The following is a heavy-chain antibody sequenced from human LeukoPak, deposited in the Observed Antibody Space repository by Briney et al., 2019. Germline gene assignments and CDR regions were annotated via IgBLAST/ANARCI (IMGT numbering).Heavy chain of an antibody. CDR2: IIPIFGTA. CDR1: GGTFSSYA. CDR3: ARDRCSSTSCHYYMDV. D-gene: IGHD2-2*01. J-gene: IGHJ6*03. Sequence: ASVKVSGKASGGTFSSYAISWVRQAPGQGLEWMGGIIPIFGTANYAQKFQGRVTITADESTSTAYMELSSLRSEDTAVYYCARDRCSSTSCHYYMDVWGKGTTVTVSS. V-gene: IGHV1-69*01.